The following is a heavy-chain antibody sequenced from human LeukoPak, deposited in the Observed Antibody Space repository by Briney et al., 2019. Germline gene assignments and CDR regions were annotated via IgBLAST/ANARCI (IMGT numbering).Heavy chain of an antibody. D-gene: IGHD1-26*01. V-gene: IGHV1-69*13. J-gene: IGHJ4*02. CDR1: GGTFSSYA. CDR3: ARGALGSWELLAYYFDY. Sequence: GASVKVSCKASGGTFSSYAISWVRQAPGQGLEWMGGIIPIFGTANYAQKFQGRVTITADESTSTAYMELSSLRAEDTAVYYCARGALGSWELLAYYFDYWGQGTLVTVSS. CDR2: IIPIFGTA.